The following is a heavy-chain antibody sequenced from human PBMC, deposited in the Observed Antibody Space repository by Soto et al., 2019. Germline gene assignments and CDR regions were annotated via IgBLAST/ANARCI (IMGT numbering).Heavy chain of an antibody. Sequence: QVQLVESGGGVVQPGRSLRLSCAASGFSFSYYAMHWVRRAPGKGLEWVALISYDGSNKFYADSVKGRFTISRDTSKNTLYLQMNGLRTEDTAVYYCAKTGRDYGDSPNDYWGRGTLVTVSS. J-gene: IGHJ4*02. CDR1: GFSFSYYA. V-gene: IGHV3-30*18. CDR3: AKTGRDYGDSPNDY. D-gene: IGHD4-17*01. CDR2: ISYDGSNK.